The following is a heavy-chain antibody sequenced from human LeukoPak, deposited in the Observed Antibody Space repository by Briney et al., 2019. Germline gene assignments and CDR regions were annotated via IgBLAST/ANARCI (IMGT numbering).Heavy chain of an antibody. CDR2: IHYSGST. D-gene: IGHD2-2*01. CDR1: GGSISNYY. Sequence: SETLSLTCTVSGGSISNYYWTWIRQPPGKGLELIGYIHYSGSTYYNPSLKSRVTISVDMSQNQFSLKLSSVTAADTAVYYCARAPKSVVPAAINWFDPWGQGTLVTVSS. V-gene: IGHV4-59*08. J-gene: IGHJ5*02. CDR3: ARAPKSVVPAAINWFDP.